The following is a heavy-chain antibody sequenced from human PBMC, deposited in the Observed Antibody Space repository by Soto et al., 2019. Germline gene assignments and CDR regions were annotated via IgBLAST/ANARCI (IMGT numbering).Heavy chain of an antibody. V-gene: IGHV1-18*01. J-gene: IGHJ4*02. CDR2: ISFYNGHT. CDR1: GDTVTKYG. CDR3: ASATSIAGAGKET. Sequence: QVQLVQSGGEVKKPGASVKVSCKASGDTVTKYGISWVRQAPGQGLEWLGWISFYNGHTNYALKFQDRITFTTDTSTSTASMELRSLTSDDTAVYHCASATSIAGAGKETWGQGTLVTVSS. D-gene: IGHD6-19*01.